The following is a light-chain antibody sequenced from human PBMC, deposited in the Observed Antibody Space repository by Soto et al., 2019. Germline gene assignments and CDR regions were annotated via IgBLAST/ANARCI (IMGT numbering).Light chain of an antibody. J-gene: IGLJ2*01. CDR2: EVS. Sequence: QSALTQPASVSGSPGQSITISCTGTSSDVGDYNYVSWYQQHPGKAPKLMIYEVSNRPSGVSIRFSGSKSGNTASLTISGLQAEDEADYYCSSYTSSSTVVFGGGTKLTVL. V-gene: IGLV2-14*01. CDR1: SSDVGDYNY. CDR3: SSYTSSSTVV.